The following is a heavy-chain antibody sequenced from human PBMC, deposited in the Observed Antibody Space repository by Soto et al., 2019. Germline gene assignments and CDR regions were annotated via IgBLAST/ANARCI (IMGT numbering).Heavy chain of an antibody. CDR1: GYTFSGDC. D-gene: IGHD5-18*01. CDR3: AREGSYDTFLDY. J-gene: IGHJ4*02. Sequence: DKGSCTPAGYTFSGDCTSSVRQAHGQGLEWMGWISAYNGNTNYAQKLQGRVTMTTDTSTSTAYMELRSLRSDDTAVYYCAREGSYDTFLDYWGQRTLVTVCS. V-gene: IGHV1-18*01. CDR2: ISAYNGNT.